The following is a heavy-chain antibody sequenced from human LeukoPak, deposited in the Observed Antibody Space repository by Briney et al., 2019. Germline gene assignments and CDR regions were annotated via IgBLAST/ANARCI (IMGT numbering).Heavy chain of an antibody. V-gene: IGHV1-69*05. CDR1: GGTFSSNA. Sequence: SVKVSCKAAGGTFSSNAISWVRHAPGQGLEWVGRIIPIFGTANYAQKFQGRVTITTDESTSTAYMELSILRYEDKAVDYCASAIAAAGKWLDYWGQGTMVTVSS. D-gene: IGHD6-13*01. CDR2: IIPIFGTA. CDR3: ASAIAAAGKWLDY. J-gene: IGHJ4*02.